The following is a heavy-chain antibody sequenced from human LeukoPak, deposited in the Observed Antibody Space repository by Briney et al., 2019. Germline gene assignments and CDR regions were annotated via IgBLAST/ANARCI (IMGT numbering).Heavy chain of an antibody. Sequence: GGSLRLSCAASGFTFNSYTMHWVRQAPGKGLEWVAVISFDEINSYYTDSVKGRFTVSRDNSKNTLYLQMDSLRVEDTAVYYCTSQTYSSSPSVGYWGQGTLVTVSS. CDR3: TSQTYSSSPSVGY. CDR1: GFTFNSYT. D-gene: IGHD6-6*01. CDR2: ISFDEINS. J-gene: IGHJ4*02. V-gene: IGHV3-30*04.